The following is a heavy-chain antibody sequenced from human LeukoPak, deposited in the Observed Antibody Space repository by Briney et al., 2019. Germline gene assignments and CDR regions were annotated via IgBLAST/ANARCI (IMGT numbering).Heavy chain of an antibody. Sequence: GGSLRLSCAASGFTFSSYWMSWVRQAPGKGLEWVANIKQNGTQKYYVDSVKGRFTISRDNAKNSLYLQMNSLRAEDTAVYYCARARYSSSWFQFDYWGQGTLVTVSS. CDR1: GFTFSSYW. J-gene: IGHJ4*02. CDR2: IKQNGTQK. CDR3: ARARYSSSWFQFDY. D-gene: IGHD6-13*01. V-gene: IGHV3-7*01.